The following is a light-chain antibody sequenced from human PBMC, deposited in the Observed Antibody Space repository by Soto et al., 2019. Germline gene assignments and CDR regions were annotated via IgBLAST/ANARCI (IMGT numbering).Light chain of an antibody. CDR2: DVD. J-gene: IGLJ1*01. Sequence: QSALTQPRSVSGSPGQSVTISCTGTTSDGGDYKYISWYQVHPGKAPKFVIYDVDKRPSGVPDRFSGSKSDNTASLTISGLQAEDEAEYYCCSFAGTYVFGTGTKVTVL. CDR3: CSFAGTYV. V-gene: IGLV2-11*01. CDR1: TSDGGDYKY.